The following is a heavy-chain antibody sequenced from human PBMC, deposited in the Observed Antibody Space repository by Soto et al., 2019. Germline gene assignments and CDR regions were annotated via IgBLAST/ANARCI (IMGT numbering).Heavy chain of an antibody. CDR2: IIPIFGTA. CDR1: GGTFSSYA. D-gene: IGHD3-9*01. CDR3: AREGANYDILTGYYLVSPFDY. Sequence: SVKVSCKASGGTFSSYAISWVRQAPGQGLEWMGGIIPIFGTANYAQKFQGRVTITADESTSTAYMELSSLRSEDTAVYYCAREGANYDILTGYYLVSPFDYWGQGTLVTVSS. J-gene: IGHJ4*02. V-gene: IGHV1-69*13.